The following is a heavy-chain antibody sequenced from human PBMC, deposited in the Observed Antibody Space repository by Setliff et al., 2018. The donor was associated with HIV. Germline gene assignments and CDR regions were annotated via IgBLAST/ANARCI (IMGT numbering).Heavy chain of an antibody. V-gene: IGHV4-4*07. J-gene: IGHJ3*02. Sequence: PSETLSLTCTVSGGSISSYYWSWIRQPAGKGLEWIGRIYTSGSTNYNPSLKSRVTMSVDTSKNQFSLNLTSVTAADTAVYYCARGIYRPWGGYSAFATDAFETWGQGTLVTVSS. D-gene: IGHD5-12*01. CDR3: ARGIYRPWGGYSAFATDAFET. CDR1: GGSISSYY. CDR2: IYTSGST.